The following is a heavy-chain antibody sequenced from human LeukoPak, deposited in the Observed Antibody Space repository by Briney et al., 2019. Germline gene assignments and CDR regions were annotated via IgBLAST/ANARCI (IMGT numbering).Heavy chain of an antibody. D-gene: IGHD3-10*01. CDR1: GFTFSSYE. J-gene: IGHJ6*02. Sequence: QPGGSLRLSCASSGFTFSSYEMNWVRQAPGKGLEWVYYISSSASTIYYTDSVKGRFTISRDNAKNSLYLQMNSLRAEDTAVYYCARSGGYGSGSYYNDNGMDVWGQGTTVTVSS. V-gene: IGHV3-48*03. CDR2: ISSSASTI. CDR3: ARSGGYGSGSYYNDNGMDV.